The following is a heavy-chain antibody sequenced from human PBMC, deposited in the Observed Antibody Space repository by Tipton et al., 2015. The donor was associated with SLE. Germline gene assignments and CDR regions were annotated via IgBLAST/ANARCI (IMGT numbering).Heavy chain of an antibody. J-gene: IGHJ3*02. CDR1: GYTFSNYG. CDR2: ISTYNGN. D-gene: IGHD6-13*01. Sequence: QLMQSGPEVKKPGAPVKVSCKASGYTFSNYGISWVRQAPGQGLEWVGWISTYNGNSSQKFQGRVTMTTDTSTSTAYMERRSLSTDDTAVDYCARDQGGGRAAAGNVAVDIWGQGTMITVSS. CDR3: ARDQGGGRAAAGNVAVDI. V-gene: IGHV1-18*01.